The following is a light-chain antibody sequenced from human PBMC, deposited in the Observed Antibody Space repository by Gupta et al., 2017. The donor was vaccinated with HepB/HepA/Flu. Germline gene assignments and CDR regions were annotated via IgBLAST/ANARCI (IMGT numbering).Light chain of an antibody. CDR3: HQECSKRPTWA. V-gene: IGKV3-20*01. CDR2: DTS. Sequence: EVVLTQSPGTLSLSPGERATLSCRASQSITLNFLAWFQQKPRQAPRLLIYDTSNRATGITDRFSGSGAATDDTLTISRRQPEDFVVYYCHQECSKRPTWAFGQGTKLEIK. CDR1: QSITLNF. J-gene: IGKJ1*01.